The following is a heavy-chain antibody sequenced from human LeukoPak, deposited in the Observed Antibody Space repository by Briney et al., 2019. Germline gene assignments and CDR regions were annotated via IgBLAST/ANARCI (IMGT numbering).Heavy chain of an antibody. D-gene: IGHD3-10*01. CDR3: ARGSKYYYASGSYSADY. J-gene: IGHJ4*02. Sequence: GASVKVSCKASGGTSSNYPFNWVRQAPGQGFEWMGSIIPSFGAPAYAQKFEDRITLTADRSTGTVYMELSSLRSDDTAFYYCARGSKYYYASGSYSADYWGQGSLVSVSS. CDR2: IIPSFGAP. V-gene: IGHV1-69*06. CDR1: GGTSSNYP.